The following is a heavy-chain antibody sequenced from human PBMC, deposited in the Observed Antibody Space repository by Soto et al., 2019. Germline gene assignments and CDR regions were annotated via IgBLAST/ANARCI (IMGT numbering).Heavy chain of an antibody. CDR2: ISPYNDYT. Sequence: QVQLLQSAAEWKKPGASVKVTCKAPGYTFIRYGITWVRQAPGQGLEWVGWISPYNDYTEYAQKFHGRVTMTTDTSSRTVTMALRGLRSDDTAVYYCARGGYYDNFWKKLNYYGLDVWGQGTTVTVSS. J-gene: IGHJ6*02. CDR1: GYTFIRYG. D-gene: IGHD3-16*01. V-gene: IGHV1-18*01. CDR3: ARGGYYDNFWKKLNYYGLDV.